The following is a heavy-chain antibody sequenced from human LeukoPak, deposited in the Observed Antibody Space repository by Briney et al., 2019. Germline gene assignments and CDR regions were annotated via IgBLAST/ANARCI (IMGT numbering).Heavy chain of an antibody. CDR2: IYYSGST. D-gene: IGHD2-21*02. J-gene: IGHJ4*02. CDR3: ARAVVGVTYFDY. CDR1: GGSISSGGYY. Sequence: SETLSLTCTVSGGSISSGGYYWSWIRQHPGKGLEWIGYIYYSGSTYYNPSLKSRVTISVDTSKNQFSLKLSSVTAADTAVYYRARAVVGVTYFDYWGQGTQVTVSS. V-gene: IGHV4-31*03.